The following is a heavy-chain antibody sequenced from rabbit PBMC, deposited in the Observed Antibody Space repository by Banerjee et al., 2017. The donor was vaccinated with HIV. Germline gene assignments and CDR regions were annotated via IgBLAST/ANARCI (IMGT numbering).Heavy chain of an antibody. CDR1: GFDFSSYG. CDR2: IDPVFGST. Sequence: EESGGDLVKPGASLTLTCTASGFDFSSYGVSWVRQAPGKGLEGIGFIDPVFGSTYHASGVNARFTISSHNAQNTLSLQLNSLTAADTATYFCVRGDASSSGYSPYYFNLWGPGTLVTVS. V-gene: IGHV1S47*01. D-gene: IGHD1-1*01. CDR3: VRGDASSSGYSPYYFNL. J-gene: IGHJ4*01.